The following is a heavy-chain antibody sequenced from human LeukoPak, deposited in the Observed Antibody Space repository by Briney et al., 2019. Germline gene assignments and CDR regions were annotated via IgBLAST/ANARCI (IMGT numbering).Heavy chain of an antibody. J-gene: IGHJ5*02. V-gene: IGHV1-2*06. D-gene: IGHD2-8*01. CDR3: ARDVIMGHDQGWFDP. CDR2: INPKSGGT. Sequence: ASVKVSCKASGYTFSDYVIHWVRQAPGQGLECMGRINPKSGGTNYVQKFQGRVTMTRDTSINTVYMELSSLNSDDTAMYYCARDVIMGHDQGWFDPWGQGTLVTVSS. CDR1: GYTFSDYV.